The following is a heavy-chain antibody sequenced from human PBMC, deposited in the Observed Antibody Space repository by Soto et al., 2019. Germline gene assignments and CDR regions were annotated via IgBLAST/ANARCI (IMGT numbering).Heavy chain of an antibody. CDR2: VNPNTGLT. J-gene: IGHJ5*02. CDR3: TPLSLDP. D-gene: IGHD3-9*01. V-gene: IGHV1-2*02. Sequence: ASVKVSCKASGYTFTALYMNWGRQAPGQGLEWMGWVNPNTGLTRYAQKFQDRVTMTRDTSINTAYMELRGLTSDDTAVYYCTPLSLDPWGQGTLVTVSS. CDR1: GYTFTALY.